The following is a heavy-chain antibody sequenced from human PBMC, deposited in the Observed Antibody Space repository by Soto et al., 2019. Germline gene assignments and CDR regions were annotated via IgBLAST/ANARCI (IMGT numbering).Heavy chain of an antibody. CDR3: ARAVVPMSPHDAFDI. V-gene: IGHV4-59*08. J-gene: IGHJ3*02. CDR2: IYYSGST. Sequence: QVQLQESGPGLVKPSETLSLTCTVSGGSISSYYWSWIRQPPGKGLEWIGYIYYSGSTNYNPSLKSRVTISGDTSKNQFSLKLSSVTAADTAVYYCARAVVPMSPHDAFDIWGQGTMVTVSS. CDR1: GGSISSYY. D-gene: IGHD2-2*01.